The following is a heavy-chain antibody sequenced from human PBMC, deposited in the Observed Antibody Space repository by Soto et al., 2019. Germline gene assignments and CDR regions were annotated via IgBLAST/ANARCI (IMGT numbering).Heavy chain of an antibody. J-gene: IGHJ4*02. V-gene: IGHV2-5*02. Sequence: ESGPTPVNHTQTLTLTCTFSGFSLSTVTVGVGWIRQPPGKALEWLALIYWDDDKRYSPSLKSRLTITKDTSKNQVVLTMTNMDPVDTATYYCAHRVPINPIAVPVYFDYWGQGTLVTVSS. CDR3: AHRVPINPIAVPVYFDY. D-gene: IGHD6-19*01. CDR1: GFSLSTVTVG. CDR2: IYWDDDK.